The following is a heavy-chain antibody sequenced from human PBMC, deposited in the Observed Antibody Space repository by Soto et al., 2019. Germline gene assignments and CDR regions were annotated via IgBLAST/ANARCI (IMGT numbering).Heavy chain of an antibody. J-gene: IGHJ5*02. CDR3: ARVLAVAGRPHWFDP. CDR2: IDPSGGST. V-gene: IGHV1-46*01. CDR1: GGTFSSYA. D-gene: IGHD6-19*01. Sequence: ASVKVSCKASGGTFSSYAISWVRQAPGQGLEWMGIIDPSGGSTSYAQKFQGRVTMTRDTSTSTVYMELSSLRSEDTAVYYCARVLAVAGRPHWFDPWGQGTLVTVSS.